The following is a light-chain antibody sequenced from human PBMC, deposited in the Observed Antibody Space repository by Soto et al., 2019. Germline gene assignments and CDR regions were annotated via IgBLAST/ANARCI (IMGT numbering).Light chain of an antibody. CDR1: QSVSSY. Sequence: EIVLTPSLATLSLSPGESATLSCRASQSVSSYLAWYQQKPGQAPRLLIYDASNRATGIPARFSGSGSGTDFTLTISSLEPEDFAVYYCQQRSNPITFGQGTRLE. J-gene: IGKJ5*01. CDR3: QQRSNPIT. V-gene: IGKV3-11*01. CDR2: DAS.